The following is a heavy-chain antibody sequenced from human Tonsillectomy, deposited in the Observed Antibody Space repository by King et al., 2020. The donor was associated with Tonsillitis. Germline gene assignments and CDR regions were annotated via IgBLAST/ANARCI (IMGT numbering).Heavy chain of an antibody. CDR2: ISSSSSYI. CDR3: ASFPPATMTKQGEEFDY. D-gene: IGHD5-12*01. Sequence: VQLVESGGGLVKPGGSLRLSCAASGFTFSSYSMNWVRQAPGKGLEWVSSISSSSSYIYYADSVKGRFTISRDNAKNSLYLQMNSLRAEDKAVYYCASFPPATMTKQGEEFDYWGQGTLVTVSS. CDR1: GFTFSSYS. J-gene: IGHJ4*02. V-gene: IGHV3-21*01.